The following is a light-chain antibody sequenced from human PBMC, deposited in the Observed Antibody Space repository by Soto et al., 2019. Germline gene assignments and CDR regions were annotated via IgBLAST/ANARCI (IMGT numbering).Light chain of an antibody. CDR2: DAS. Sequence: EIVLTQSPATLSLSPGERATLSCGASQSVGNNYLAWYQQKPGLAPRLLIHDASIRATGFPDRFSGSGSGTDFTLTISRLDPEDFAVYYCQQYANSPRTFGQGTKVDI. CDR3: QQYANSPRT. J-gene: IGKJ1*01. V-gene: IGKV3D-20*01. CDR1: QSVGNNY.